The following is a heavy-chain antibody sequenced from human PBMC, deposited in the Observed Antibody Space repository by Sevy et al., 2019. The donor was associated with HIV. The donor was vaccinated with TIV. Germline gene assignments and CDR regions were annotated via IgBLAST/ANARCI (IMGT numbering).Heavy chain of an antibody. CDR3: ATLLGAIRSPGLDY. CDR1: GYTLTELS. CDR2: FNPENDEK. V-gene: IGHV1-24*01. J-gene: IGHJ4*02. D-gene: IGHD2-21*01. Sequence: ASVKVSCKVSGYTLTELSMHWVRQAPGKGLEWMGGFNPENDEKIYAPMFQGRVTMTEDTSTDTAYMQLSRLRSEDTAVYYCATLLGAIRSPGLDYWGQGTLVTVSS.